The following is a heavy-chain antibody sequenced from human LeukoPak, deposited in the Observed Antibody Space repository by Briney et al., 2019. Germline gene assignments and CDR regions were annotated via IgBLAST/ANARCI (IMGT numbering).Heavy chain of an antibody. CDR2: ISGVGST. CDR3: AKDVPHSGWKGFDS. Sequence: PGGSLRLSCAASGFXVXXXXXTXVXXAPXKXXEWVSCISGVGSTFYADSVKGRFTISRDNSKNTLYLQMNGLRAEDTALYYCAKDVPHSGWKGFDSWGQGTLVTVSS. CDR1: GFXVXXXX. D-gene: IGHD6-19*01. J-gene: IGHJ4*02. V-gene: IGHV3-23*01.